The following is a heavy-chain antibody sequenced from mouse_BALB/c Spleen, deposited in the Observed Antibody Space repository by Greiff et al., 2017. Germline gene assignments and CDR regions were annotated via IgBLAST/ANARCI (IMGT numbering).Heavy chain of an antibody. CDR2: ISYSGST. CDR3: ARGGLLRRFAY. V-gene: IGHV3-2*02. J-gene: IGHJ3*01. D-gene: IGHD2-3*01. Sequence: EVQLQQSGPGLVKPSQSLSLTCTVTGYSITSDYAWNWIRQFPGNKLEWMGYISYSGSTSYNPSLKSRISITRDTSKNQFFLQLNSVTTEDTATYYCARGGLLRRFAYWGQGTLVTVSA. CDR1: GYSITSDYA.